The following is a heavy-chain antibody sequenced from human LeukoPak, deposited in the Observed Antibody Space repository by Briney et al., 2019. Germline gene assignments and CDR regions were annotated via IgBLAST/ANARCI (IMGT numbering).Heavy chain of an antibody. J-gene: IGHJ5*02. D-gene: IGHD3-22*01. CDR2: ISWDGGST. Sequence: GGSPRLSCAASGFTFDDYTMHWVRQAPGKGLEWVSLISWDGGSTYYADSVKGRFTISRDNSKNSLYLQMNSLRAEDTALYYCARAARPFYDSSDYYSSWGQGTLVTVSS. V-gene: IGHV3-43*01. CDR3: ARAARPFYDSSDYYSS. CDR1: GFTFDDYT.